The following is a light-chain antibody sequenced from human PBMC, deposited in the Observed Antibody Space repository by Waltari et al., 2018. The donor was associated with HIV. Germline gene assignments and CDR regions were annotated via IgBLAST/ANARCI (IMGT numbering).Light chain of an antibody. CDR1: HSVSSR. Sequence: DIQMTQSPSTLSASVGDRVTITCRASHSVSSRVAWYRQKPGKAPKLLIYGASSLKSAVPSRFSGSGSGTEFTLTISGLQPDDFATYYCQQYRYSPWTFGQGTKVDI. J-gene: IGKJ1*01. CDR2: GAS. CDR3: QQYRYSPWT. V-gene: IGKV1-5*03.